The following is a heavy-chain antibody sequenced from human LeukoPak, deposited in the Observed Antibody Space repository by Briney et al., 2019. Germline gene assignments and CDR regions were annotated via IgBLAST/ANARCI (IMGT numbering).Heavy chain of an antibody. Sequence: PSETLSLTCTVSGYSISSGYYWGWIRQPPGKGLEWIGSIYHSGSTYYNPSLKSRVTISVDTSKNQFSLKLSSVTAADTAVYYCARVGWELLNYFDYWGQGTLVTVSS. V-gene: IGHV4-38-2*02. CDR3: ARVGWELLNYFDY. CDR1: GYSISSGYY. CDR2: IYHSGST. D-gene: IGHD1-26*01. J-gene: IGHJ4*02.